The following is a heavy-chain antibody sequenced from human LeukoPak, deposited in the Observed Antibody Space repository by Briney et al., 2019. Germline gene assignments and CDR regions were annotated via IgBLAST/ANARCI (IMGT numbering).Heavy chain of an antibody. Sequence: PGGSLRLSCAASGFAFSTYSMNWVRQAPGKGLEWIAYISSGSSPIYYADSVKGRFTISRDNAKNSLFLQMNSLIDEDTAVYYCARDLAVGVPQGYWSNYFKGDYYYGMDVWGQGTTVTVSS. CDR3: ARDLAVGVPQGYWSNYFKGDYYYGMDV. CDR1: GFAFSTYS. V-gene: IGHV3-48*02. D-gene: IGHD3-3*01. J-gene: IGHJ6*02. CDR2: ISSGSSPI.